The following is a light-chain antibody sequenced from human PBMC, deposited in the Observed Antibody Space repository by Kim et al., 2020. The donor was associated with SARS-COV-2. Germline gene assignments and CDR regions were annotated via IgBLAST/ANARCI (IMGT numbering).Light chain of an antibody. J-gene: IGLJ3*02. CDR1: SSDVGGYNY. V-gene: IGLV2-11*01. CDR3: CSYAGSYTWV. Sequence: QSVTISCTGTSSDVGGYNYVSWYQQHPGKAPKLMIYDVSKRPSGVPDRFSGSKSGNTASLTISGLQAEDEADYYCCSYAGSYTWVFGGVTQLTVL. CDR2: DVS.